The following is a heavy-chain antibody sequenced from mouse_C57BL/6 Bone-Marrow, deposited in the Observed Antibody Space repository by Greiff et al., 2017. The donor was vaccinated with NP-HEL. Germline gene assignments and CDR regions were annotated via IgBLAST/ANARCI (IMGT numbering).Heavy chain of an antibody. CDR2: FYPGSGST. J-gene: IGHJ3*01. CDR3: ERDEGYGSSPWFAY. D-gene: IGHD1-1*01. Sequence: VKLVESGAELVKPGASVKLSCKASGYTFTEYTIHWVKQRSGQGLEWIGWFYPGSGSTKYNETFKDKATLTADTSSSTAYMELSRLKSEDTAVYFCERDEGYGSSPWFAYWGQGTLVTVSA. V-gene: IGHV1-62-2*01. CDR1: GYTFTEYT.